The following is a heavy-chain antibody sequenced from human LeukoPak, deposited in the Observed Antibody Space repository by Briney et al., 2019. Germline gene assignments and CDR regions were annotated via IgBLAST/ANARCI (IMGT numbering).Heavy chain of an antibody. J-gene: IGHJ5*02. CDR1: SVSLSSYY. CDR2: ISTSGST. CDR3: ARDDLVRGGNNWFDP. V-gene: IGHV4-4*07. Sequence: PSETLSLTCTVSSVSLSSYYWTWIRQPAGKGLEWIGRISTSGSTNCNPSLKSRVTMSVDTSKNQFSLKLSSVTAADTALYYCARDDLVRGGNNWFDPWGQGALVTVSS. D-gene: IGHD3-10*01.